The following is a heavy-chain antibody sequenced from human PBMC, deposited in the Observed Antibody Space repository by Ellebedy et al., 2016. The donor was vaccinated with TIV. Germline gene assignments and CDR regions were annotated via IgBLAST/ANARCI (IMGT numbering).Heavy chain of an antibody. CDR3: ARSPATGTVDY. CDR2: IKQDGSEK. V-gene: IGHV3-7*01. D-gene: IGHD1-1*01. J-gene: IGHJ4*01. CDR1: GFTLSSYW. Sequence: GESLKISXAASGFTLSSYWMSWLRQAPGKGLEWVANIKQDGSEKYYVGSVKGRFTMSRDNAKNSLYLQLNGLRAEDTAVYYCARSPATGTVDYWGHGTLVTVSS.